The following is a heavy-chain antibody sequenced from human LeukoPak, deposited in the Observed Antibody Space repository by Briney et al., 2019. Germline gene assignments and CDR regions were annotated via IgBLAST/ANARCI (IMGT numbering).Heavy chain of an antibody. CDR2: IIPIFGTA. V-gene: IGHV1-69*13. CDR3: ARDKKAAAAGPVSLDY. D-gene: IGHD6-13*01. CDR1: GGTFSIYA. Sequence: ASVTVSCKASGGTFSIYAISWVRQAPGQGLEWMGGIIPIFGTANYAQKFQGRVTITADESTSTAYMELSSLRSEDTAVYYCARDKKAAAAGPVSLDYWGQGTLVTVSS. J-gene: IGHJ4*02.